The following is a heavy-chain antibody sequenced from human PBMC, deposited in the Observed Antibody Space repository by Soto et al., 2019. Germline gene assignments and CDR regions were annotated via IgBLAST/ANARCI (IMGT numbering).Heavy chain of an antibody. CDR1: GGTFSSYA. Sequence: GASVKVSCKASGGTFSSYAISWVRQAPGQGLEWMGGIIPIFGTANYAQKFQGRVTITADESTSTAYMELSSLRSEDTAVYYCAREPLSSSGWFSRNWFDPWGQGTLVTVSS. D-gene: IGHD6-19*01. CDR2: IIPIFGTA. J-gene: IGHJ5*02. CDR3: AREPLSSSGWFSRNWFDP. V-gene: IGHV1-69*13.